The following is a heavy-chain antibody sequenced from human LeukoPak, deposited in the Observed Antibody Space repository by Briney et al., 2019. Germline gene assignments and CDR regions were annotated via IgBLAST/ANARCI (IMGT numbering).Heavy chain of an antibody. CDR1: GGSISSYY. J-gene: IGHJ6*02. D-gene: IGHD6-6*01. V-gene: IGHV4-4*07. CDR2: IHTIGST. CDR3: ARFEYRGASHGMDV. Sequence: SETLSLTCTVSGGSISSYYWSWIRQPAGNELEWIGRIHTIGSTNYNPSLKSRVTMSVDTSKDQFSLKLSSVTAADTAVYYCARFEYRGASHGMDVWGQGTLVTVSS.